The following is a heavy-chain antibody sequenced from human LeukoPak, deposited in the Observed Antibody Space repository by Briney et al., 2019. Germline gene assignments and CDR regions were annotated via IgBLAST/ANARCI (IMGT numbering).Heavy chain of an antibody. Sequence: PSQTLSLTCTVSGGGLSGGGYDWSWIRQHPGKGLGWGGYIYYSGSTYYNPSLRSLVTTSIDTSKNQFSLKLTSVTAADTAVYYCARGSNWNYGPPFDYWGQGTLVTVSS. CDR3: ARGSNWNYGPPFDY. CDR2: IYYSGST. D-gene: IGHD1-7*01. V-gene: IGHV4-31*01. J-gene: IGHJ4*02. CDR1: GGGLSGGGYD.